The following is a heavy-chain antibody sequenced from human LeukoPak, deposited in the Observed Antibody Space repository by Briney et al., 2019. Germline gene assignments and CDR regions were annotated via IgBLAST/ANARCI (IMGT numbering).Heavy chain of an antibody. V-gene: IGHV3-30*02. D-gene: IGHD5-24*01. Sequence: GSLRLSCAASGFPFSSYGMHWVRQAPGKGLEWVAFIRYDGSNKYYADSVKGRFTISRDNSKNTLYLQMNSLRAEDTAVYYCARVRPRGRNYYYYYMDVWGKGTTVTVSS. CDR3: ARVRPRGRNYYYYYMDV. J-gene: IGHJ6*03. CDR2: IRYDGSNK. CDR1: GFPFSSYG.